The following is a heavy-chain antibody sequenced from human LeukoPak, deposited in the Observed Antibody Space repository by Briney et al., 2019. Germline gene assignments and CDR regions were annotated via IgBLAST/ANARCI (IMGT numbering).Heavy chain of an antibody. CDR3: ARATALGYGDYYFDL. Sequence: GGSLRLSCAASGFTFSDYYMSWIRQAPGKGLEWVSYISSSGSTIYYADSVKGRFTISRDNAKNSLYLQMNSLRAEDTAVYYCARATALGYGDYYFDLWGRGTPVTVSS. D-gene: IGHD4-17*01. CDR1: GFTFSDYY. V-gene: IGHV3-11*01. J-gene: IGHJ2*01. CDR2: ISSSGSTI.